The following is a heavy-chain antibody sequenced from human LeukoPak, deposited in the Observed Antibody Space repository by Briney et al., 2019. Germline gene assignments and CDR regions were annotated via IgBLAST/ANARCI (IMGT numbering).Heavy chain of an antibody. Sequence: ASVKVSCKASGYTFTDYYIHWVRQAPGRGLEWMGWISPNSGGTDYAQKFQGGVTIIRDTSISTAYMELSSLISDDSAVYYCARDSRDPTMDIDYWGQGTLVTVSS. J-gene: IGHJ4*02. CDR2: ISPNSGGT. CDR3: ARDSRDPTMDIDY. CDR1: GYTFTDYY. V-gene: IGHV1-2*02. D-gene: IGHD5-18*01.